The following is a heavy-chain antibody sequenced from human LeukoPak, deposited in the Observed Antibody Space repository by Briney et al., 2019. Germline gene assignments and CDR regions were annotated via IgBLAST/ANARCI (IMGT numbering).Heavy chain of an antibody. Sequence: SAGSLRLSCAASGFSFSSNAMRWVRQSPREGLEWNGEINHTGATNYKSSLKGRVTMSVDTSKKQFSLNLKSATAADTAVYFCARGRKVYCSSVSCPAWLDPWGQGTLVTVSS. CDR2: INHTGAT. CDR3: ARGRKVYCSSVSCPAWLDP. D-gene: IGHD2-2*01. CDR1: GFSFSSNA. J-gene: IGHJ5*02. V-gene: IGHV4-34*01.